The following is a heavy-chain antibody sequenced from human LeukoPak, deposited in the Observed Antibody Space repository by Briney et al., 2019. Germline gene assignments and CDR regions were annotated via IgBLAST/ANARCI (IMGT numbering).Heavy chain of an antibody. J-gene: IGHJ5*02. D-gene: IGHD5-18*01. Sequence: SSETLSLTCTVSGGSISSRTYYWGWIRQAPGKGLEWIGYIHTSGSNNQYPSLKSRVTISVDKSKNHFSLKLSSVTAADTAVYYCARAGIQLGFGLDPWGQGTLVTVSS. CDR2: IHTSGSN. V-gene: IGHV4-61*05. CDR3: ARAGIQLGFGLDP. CDR1: GGSISSRTYY.